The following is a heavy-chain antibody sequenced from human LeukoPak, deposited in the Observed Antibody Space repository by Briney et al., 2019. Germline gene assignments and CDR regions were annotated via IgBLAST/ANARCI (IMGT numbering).Heavy chain of an antibody. CDR2: ISGSGGST. D-gene: IGHD1-26*01. Sequence: PGGSLRLSCVASGFTFYNYAMSWVRQAPGKGLEWVSVISGSGGSTYYADSVKGRFTISRDNSKNTPYLQVNSLRAEDTAVYYCAKGGKWDVTPFDYWGQGTLVTVSS. CDR3: AKGGKWDVTPFDY. CDR1: GFTFYNYA. V-gene: IGHV3-23*01. J-gene: IGHJ4*02.